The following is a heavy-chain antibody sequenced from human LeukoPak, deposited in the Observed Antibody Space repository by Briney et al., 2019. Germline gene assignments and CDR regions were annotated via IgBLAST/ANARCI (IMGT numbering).Heavy chain of an antibody. V-gene: IGHV3-23*01. CDR2: ISGSGVSGAGT. Sequence: GGSLRLSCVASGFTFSSYAMSWVRQAPGKGLEWVSGISGSGVSGAGTYYADSVKGRFTISRDNSKNTLYLQMNSLRAEDTAEYYCTKDRWELPKRNYMVVWGKGTTVTVSS. CDR3: TKDRWELPKRNYMVV. J-gene: IGHJ6*03. D-gene: IGHD1-26*01. CDR1: GFTFSSYA.